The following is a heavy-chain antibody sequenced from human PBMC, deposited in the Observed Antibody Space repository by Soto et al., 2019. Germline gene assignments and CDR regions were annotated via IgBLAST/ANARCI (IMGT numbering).Heavy chain of an antibody. CDR2: IYHSGST. CDR1: GGSISSGGYS. V-gene: IGHV4-30-2*01. CDR3: ARAHAGYDFWSGYYVGWFDP. Sequence: LALTCAVSGGSISSGGYSLSWIRQPPGKGLEWIGYIYHSGSTYYNPSLKSRVTISVDRSKNQFSLKLSSVTAADTAVYYCARAHAGYDFWSGYYVGWFDPWGQGTRVTVSS. D-gene: IGHD3-3*01. J-gene: IGHJ5*02.